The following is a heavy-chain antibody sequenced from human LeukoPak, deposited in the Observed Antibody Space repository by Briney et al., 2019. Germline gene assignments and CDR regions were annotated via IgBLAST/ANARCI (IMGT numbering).Heavy chain of an antibody. CDR2: INHRGST. V-gene: IGHV4-34*01. Sequence: SETLSLTCAVYGGSFSGYYWSWIRQPPGKGLEWIGEINHRGSTNYNPSLKSRVTISADTSKSQFSLKLSSVTAADTAVYYCARGVIAAAGYFDYWGQGTLVTVSS. J-gene: IGHJ4*02. CDR3: ARGVIAAAGYFDY. D-gene: IGHD6-13*01. CDR1: GGSFSGYY.